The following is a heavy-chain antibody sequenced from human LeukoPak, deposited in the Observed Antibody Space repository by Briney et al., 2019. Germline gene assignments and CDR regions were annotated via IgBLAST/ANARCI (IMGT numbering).Heavy chain of an antibody. V-gene: IGHV1-8*01. CDR1: GYTFTSYE. J-gene: IGHJ3*02. D-gene: IGHD6-13*01. Sequence: GASVQVSCKASGYTFTSYEINGVRQATGQGLEWMGWMNPNSGNTGYAQKFQGRVTMTRNTSISTAYMKLGSLGYEDTAVYYCARGYSSIDAFDIWGQGTMVTVSS. CDR2: MNPNSGNT. CDR3: ARGYSSIDAFDI.